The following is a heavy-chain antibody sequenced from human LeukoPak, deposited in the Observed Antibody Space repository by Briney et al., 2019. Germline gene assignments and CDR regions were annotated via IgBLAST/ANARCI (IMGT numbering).Heavy chain of an antibody. CDR3: ARVGYSSSPGSPVDY. V-gene: IGHV1-18*01. D-gene: IGHD6-13*01. Sequence: GASVKVSCKASGYTSTSYGISWVRQAPGQGLEWMGWISAYNGNTNYAQKLQGRVTMTTDTSTSTAYMELRSLRSDDTAVYYCARVGYSSSPGSPVDYWGQGTLVTVSS. CDR2: ISAYNGNT. J-gene: IGHJ4*02. CDR1: GYTSTSYG.